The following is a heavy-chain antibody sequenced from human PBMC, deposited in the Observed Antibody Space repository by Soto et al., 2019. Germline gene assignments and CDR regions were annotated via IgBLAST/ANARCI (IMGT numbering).Heavy chain of an antibody. CDR1: GFTFSSYW. D-gene: IGHD1-26*01. V-gene: IGHV3-7*01. CDR2: IKQDGSEK. CDR3: ARDSGPRGVYYYGMDV. Sequence: GGSLRLSCAASGFTFSSYWMSWVRQAPGKGLEWVANIKQDGSEKYYVDSVKGRFTISRDNAKNSLYLQMNSLRAEDTAVYYRARDSGPRGVYYYGMDVWGQGTTVTVSS. J-gene: IGHJ6*02.